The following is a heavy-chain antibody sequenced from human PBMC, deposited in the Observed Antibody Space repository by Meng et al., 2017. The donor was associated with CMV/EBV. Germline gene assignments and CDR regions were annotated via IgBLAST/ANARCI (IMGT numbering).Heavy chain of an antibody. CDR3: AKGYNYFDY. CDR2: ISGSGGST. CDR1: GFTFSSYA. V-gene: IGHV3-23*01. D-gene: IGHD5-24*01. Sequence: ETLSLTCAASGFTFSSYAMSWVRQAPGKGLEWVSVISGSGGSTYYADSVKGRFTISRDNSKNTLYLQMNSLRAEDTAVYYCAKGYNYFDYWGQGTLVTVSS. J-gene: IGHJ4*02.